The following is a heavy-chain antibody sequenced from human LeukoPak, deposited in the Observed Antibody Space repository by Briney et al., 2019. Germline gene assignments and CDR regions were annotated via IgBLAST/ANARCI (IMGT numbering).Heavy chain of an antibody. J-gene: IGHJ6*03. CDR1: GFTFSSYA. Sequence: GGSLRLSCAASGFTFSSYAMSWVRQAPGKGLEWVSAISGSGGSTYYADSVKGRFTISRDNSKNTLYLQMNSLRAEDTAVYYCANSETEYQLLPGAFYMDVWGKGTTVTVSS. D-gene: IGHD2-2*01. CDR2: ISGSGGST. CDR3: ANSETEYQLLPGAFYMDV. V-gene: IGHV3-23*01.